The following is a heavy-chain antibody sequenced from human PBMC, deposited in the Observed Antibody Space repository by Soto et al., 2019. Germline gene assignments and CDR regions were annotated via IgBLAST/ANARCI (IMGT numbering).Heavy chain of an antibody. J-gene: IGHJ4*02. CDR3: ARDRDSSYFPPPYYFDS. CDR2: ISYDGSKT. Sequence: QVQLVESGGGVVQPGRSLRLSCAASAFTFRSYTMHWVRQAPGKGLEWVATISYDGSKTNYADSVRGRFTISRDNSESTLFLQMDSLRPEDTAVYSCARDRDSSYFPPPYYFDSWGQGTLVTVSS. D-gene: IGHD4-4*01. CDR1: AFTFRSYT. V-gene: IGHV3-30*04.